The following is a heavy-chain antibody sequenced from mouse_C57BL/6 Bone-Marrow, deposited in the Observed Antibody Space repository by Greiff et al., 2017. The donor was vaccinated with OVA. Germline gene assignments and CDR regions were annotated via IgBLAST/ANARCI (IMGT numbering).Heavy chain of an antibody. D-gene: IGHD2-3*01. CDR3: TSFDDGYKAWFAY. V-gene: IGHV1-15*01. CDR2: IDPETGGT. J-gene: IGHJ3*01. CDR1: GYTFTDYE. Sequence: QVHVKQSGAELVRPGASVTLSCKASGYTFTDYEMHWVKQTPVHGLEWIGAIDPETGGTAYNQKFKGKAILTADKSSSTAYMELRSLTSEDSAVYYCTSFDDGYKAWFAYGGQGTLVTVSA.